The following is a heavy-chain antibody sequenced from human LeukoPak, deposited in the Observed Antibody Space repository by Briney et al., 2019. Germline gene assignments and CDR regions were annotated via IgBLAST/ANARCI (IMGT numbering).Heavy chain of an antibody. CDR3: VGSGYDAFDI. CDR2: ISYDGSNK. CDR1: GFTFSSYG. Sequence: PGGSLRLSCAASGFTFSSYGMHWVRQAPGKGLEWVAVISYDGSNKYYADSVKGRFTISRDNSKNTLYLQMNSLRAEDTAVYYCVGSGYDAFDIWGQGTMVTVSS. D-gene: IGHD5-12*01. J-gene: IGHJ3*02. V-gene: IGHV3-30*03.